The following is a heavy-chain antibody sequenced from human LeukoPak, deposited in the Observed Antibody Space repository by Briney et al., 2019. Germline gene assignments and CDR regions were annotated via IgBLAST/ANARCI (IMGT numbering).Heavy chain of an antibody. CDR2: VYYSGST. Sequence: PSETLSLTCIVSGGSVSSSNYYWGWIRQPPGKGLEWIGSVYYSGSTYYNPSLKGRVTISVDTSKNQFSLKPSSATAADTAVYYCARHKGQHTVDYWGQGTLVTVSS. CDR3: ARHKGQHTVDY. D-gene: IGHD2-2*01. J-gene: IGHJ4*02. V-gene: IGHV4-39*01. CDR1: GGSVSSSNYY.